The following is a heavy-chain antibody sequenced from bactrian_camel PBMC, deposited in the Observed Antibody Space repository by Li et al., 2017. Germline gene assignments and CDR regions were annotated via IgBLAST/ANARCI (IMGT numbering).Heavy chain of an antibody. CDR3: AAERALSRCWFRLTRPEILEFGY. Sequence: HVQLVESGGSSVQAGGSLKLSCVVSGYPFNRDCLDWYRQAPGSECELVSKISSDGSTYYADSVKGRFTVSRDNAKSMVYLQMNDLKPEDTATYYCAAERALSRCWFRLTRPEILEFGYWGQGTQVTIS. V-gene: IGHV3S53*01. D-gene: IGHD3*01. J-gene: IGHJ6*01. CDR2: ISSDGST. CDR1: GYPFNRDC.